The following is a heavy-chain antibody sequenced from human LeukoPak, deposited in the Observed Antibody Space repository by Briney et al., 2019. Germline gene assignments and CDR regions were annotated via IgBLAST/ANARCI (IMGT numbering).Heavy chain of an antibody. D-gene: IGHD2-15*01. Sequence: SETLSLTCTVSGVSISSGGYYWSWIRQHPGKGLEWIGYIYYSGSTYYNPSLKSRVTISVDTSKNQFSLKLSSVTAADTAVYYCAGTLGYCSGGSCYFDYWGQGTLVTVSS. CDR2: IYYSGST. CDR1: GVSISSGGYY. J-gene: IGHJ4*02. CDR3: AGTLGYCSGGSCYFDY. V-gene: IGHV4-31*03.